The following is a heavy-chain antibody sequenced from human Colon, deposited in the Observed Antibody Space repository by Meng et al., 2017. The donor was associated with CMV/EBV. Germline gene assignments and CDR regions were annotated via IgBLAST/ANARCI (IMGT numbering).Heavy chain of an antibody. CDR3: ARGLGHASNNSHDY. Sequence: SETLSLTCSVSGESMTSHYWTWIRQPPGKGLEWMGHVCYSGSATYSPSLRSRISISVDMSKNQFSLKLRSVTAADTAMYFCARGLGHASNNSHDYWGQGTLVTVSS. V-gene: IGHV4-59*11. CDR2: VCYSGSA. CDR1: GESMTSHY. J-gene: IGHJ4*02. D-gene: IGHD1-1*01.